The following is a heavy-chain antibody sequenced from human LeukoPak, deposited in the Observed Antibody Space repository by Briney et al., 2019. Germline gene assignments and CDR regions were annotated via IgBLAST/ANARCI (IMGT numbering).Heavy chain of an antibody. CDR2: IYYSGST. Sequence: PSETLSLTCTVSGGSVSSGNYCWSWIRQPPGKGLEWIANIYYSGSTNYNPSLKNRVTISVDTSKNQFSLRLSSVTAADTAVYYCARERWLPGNSARLNAFDIWGQGTMVTVSS. D-gene: IGHD4-23*01. V-gene: IGHV4-61*01. J-gene: IGHJ3*02. CDR3: ARERWLPGNSARLNAFDI. CDR1: GGSVSSGNYC.